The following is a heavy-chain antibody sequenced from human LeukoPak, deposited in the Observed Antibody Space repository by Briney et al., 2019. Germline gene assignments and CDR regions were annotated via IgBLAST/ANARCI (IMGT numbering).Heavy chain of an antibody. D-gene: IGHD6-19*01. Sequence: GSLRLSCAASGFTFSSYWMHWVRQAPGKGLVWVSRINSDGSSTSYADSVKGRFTISRDNAKNTLYLQMNSLRAEDTAVYYCASGGRYSSGWYGYYFDYWGRGTLVTVSS. CDR3: ASGGRYSSGWYGYYFDY. J-gene: IGHJ4*02. CDR1: GFTFSSYW. CDR2: INSDGSST. V-gene: IGHV3-74*01.